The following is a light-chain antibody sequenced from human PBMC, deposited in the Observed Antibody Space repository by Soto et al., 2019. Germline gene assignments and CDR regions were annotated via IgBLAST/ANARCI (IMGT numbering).Light chain of an antibody. CDR3: SSYTSSSSLVV. CDR1: SSDVGDYNY. J-gene: IGLJ2*01. V-gene: IGLV2-14*01. Sequence: QSVLTQPASVSGSPGQSITISCTGTSSDVGDYNYVSWYQQHPGKAPKLMISDVSNRPSGVSNRFSGSKSGNTASLTISGLQAEDEADYYCSSYTSSSSLVVFGGGTKLTVL. CDR2: DVS.